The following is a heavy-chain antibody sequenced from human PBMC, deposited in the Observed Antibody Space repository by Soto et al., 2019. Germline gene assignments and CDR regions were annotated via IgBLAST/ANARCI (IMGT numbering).Heavy chain of an antibody. J-gene: IGHJ6*02. CDR2: TSWNSAAK. CDR1: TFDDYA. CDR3: AKRGLYNHAWDV. V-gene: IGHV3-9*01. Sequence: TFDDYAMHWVRQGTGKGLKWVSNTSWNSAAKDYADSVKGPISISKDNTKTSLYLQMHSLRTEDTALYEWAKRGLYNHAWDVWGQGTTVTVSS. D-gene: IGHD1-1*01.